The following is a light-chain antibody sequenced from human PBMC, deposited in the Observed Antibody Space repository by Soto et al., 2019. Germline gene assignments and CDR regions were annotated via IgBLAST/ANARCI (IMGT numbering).Light chain of an antibody. V-gene: IGKV1-5*03. CDR1: QTISSW. CDR3: QHYNSYSEA. Sequence: DIQMPQSPSTLSGSVRDRVTISCRASQTISSWLAWYQQKQGKAPKLLIYKASTLKSGVPSRFSVIGSGTEFTLTISRLQHDDFATYDGQHYNSYSEAFGQGTKVDIK. J-gene: IGKJ1*01. CDR2: KAS.